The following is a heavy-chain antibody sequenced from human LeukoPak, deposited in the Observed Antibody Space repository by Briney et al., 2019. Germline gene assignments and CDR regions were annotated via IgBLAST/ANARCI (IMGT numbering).Heavy chain of an antibody. CDR2: ISSTTNYI. D-gene: IGHD2-8*01. V-gene: IGHV3-21*01. CDR3: ARDAKGYCSDGVCAD. J-gene: IGHJ4*02. Sequence: PGGSLRLSCVASGFTFSSYSMNWVRQAPGKGLEWVSSISSTTNYIYDYADSVRGRFTISRDNAKNSLYLQMNSLRAEDTVVYYCARDAKGYCSDGVCADWGQGTLVTVSS. CDR1: GFTFSSYS.